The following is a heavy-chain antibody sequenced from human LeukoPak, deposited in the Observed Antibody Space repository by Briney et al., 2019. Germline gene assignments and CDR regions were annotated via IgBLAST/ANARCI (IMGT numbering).Heavy chain of an antibody. CDR2: INPKSGGT. J-gene: IGHJ4*02. D-gene: IGHD3-9*01. Sequence: ASVKVSCKASGYTFPGYYMHWLRQAPGQGLEWMGWINPKSGGTNYAQKFQGRVTMTRDTSISTAYMELSRLRSDDTAVYYCAREPPYDILTGYHFDYWGQGTLVTVSS. V-gene: IGHV1-2*02. CDR1: GYTFPGYY. CDR3: AREPPYDILTGYHFDY.